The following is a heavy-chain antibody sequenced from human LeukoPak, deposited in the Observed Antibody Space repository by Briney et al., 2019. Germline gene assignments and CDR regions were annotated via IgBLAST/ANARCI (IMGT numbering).Heavy chain of an antibody. J-gene: IGHJ4*02. CDR3: AKDMASSGRDDPFDY. V-gene: IGHV3-9*01. CDR1: GLTFVDYA. D-gene: IGHD6-19*01. Sequence: GGPLSFSCAAPGLTFVDYAMPWVRQPQGKGLDRASGISWNSGSIGYADSVKGRFTISRDNAKNSLYLQMNSLRAEDTALYYCAKDMASSGRDDPFDYWGQGTLVTVSS. CDR2: ISWNSGSI.